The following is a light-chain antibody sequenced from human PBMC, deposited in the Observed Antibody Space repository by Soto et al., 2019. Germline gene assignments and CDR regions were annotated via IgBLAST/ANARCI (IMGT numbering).Light chain of an antibody. Sequence: QSVLTQPPLVSGTPGQRVTISCSGSSSNIGSNVVNWYQQLPGTAPKLLIFNNNNRPSGVPDRFSGSKSGTSASLAISGLQSEDEAEYYCAAWDDSLSGTVFGGGTKLTGL. CDR3: AAWDDSLSGTV. J-gene: IGLJ3*02. CDR1: SSNIGSNV. V-gene: IGLV1-44*01. CDR2: NNN.